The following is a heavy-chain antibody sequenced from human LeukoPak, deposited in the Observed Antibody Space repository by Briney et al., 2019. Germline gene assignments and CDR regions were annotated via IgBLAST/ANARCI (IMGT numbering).Heavy chain of an antibody. D-gene: IGHD2-2*01. CDR3: ARDSVLVPAATFDY. Sequence: ASVKVSCKASGNSFATYGISWVRQAPGQGLEWMGWISAYSGDTIYAQKLQGRVTMTTDTSTSTAYMELSSLRSEDTAVYYCARDSVLVPAATFDYWGQGTLVTVSS. CDR1: GNSFATYG. J-gene: IGHJ4*02. V-gene: IGHV1-18*01. CDR2: ISAYSGDT.